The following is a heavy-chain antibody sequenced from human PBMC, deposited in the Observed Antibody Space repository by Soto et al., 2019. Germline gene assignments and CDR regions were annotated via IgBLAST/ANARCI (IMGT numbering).Heavy chain of an antibody. CDR1: GFTFSSYG. J-gene: IGHJ6*02. D-gene: IGHD6-13*01. Sequence: GGSLRLSCAASGFTFSSYGMHWVRQAPGKGLEWVAVIWYDGSNKYYADSVKGRFTISRDSSKNTLYLQMNSLRAEDTAVYYCARDLGGYLESNYYYGMDVWGQGTTVTVSS. V-gene: IGHV3-33*01. CDR3: ARDLGGYLESNYYYGMDV. CDR2: IWYDGSNK.